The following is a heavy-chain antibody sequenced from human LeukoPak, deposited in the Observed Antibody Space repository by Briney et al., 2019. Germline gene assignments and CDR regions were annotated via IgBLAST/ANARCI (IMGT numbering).Heavy chain of an antibody. V-gene: IGHV1-8*01. Sequence: ASVKVSCKASGYTFTSYDINWVRQATGQGLEWMGCMNPNSGNTGYAQKFQGRVTMTRNTSISTAYMELSSLRSEDTAVYYCARAPYYGSTIYYYYMDVWGKGTTVTVSS. CDR3: ARAPYYGSTIYYYYMDV. CDR2: MNPNSGNT. J-gene: IGHJ6*03. CDR1: GYTFTSYD. D-gene: IGHD3-10*01.